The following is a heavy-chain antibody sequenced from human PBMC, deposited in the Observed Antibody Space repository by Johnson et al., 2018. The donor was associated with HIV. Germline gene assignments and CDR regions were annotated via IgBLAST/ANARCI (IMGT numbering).Heavy chain of an antibody. CDR3: ARRTVVTPGAFDI. CDR1: GFTFSDYY. V-gene: IGHV3-11*04. CDR2: IISSGST. J-gene: IGHJ3*02. D-gene: IGHD4-23*01. Sequence: QVQLVESGGGVVQPGRSLRLSCAASGFTFSDYYMSWIRQAPGQGLEWVSYIISSGSTGYADSVKGRFTISRDNAKNSLYLQMNSLRAEDTAVYYCARRTVVTPGAFDIWGQGTMVTVSS.